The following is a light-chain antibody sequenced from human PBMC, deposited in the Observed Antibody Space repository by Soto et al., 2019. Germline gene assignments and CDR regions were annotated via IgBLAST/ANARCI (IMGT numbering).Light chain of an antibody. CDR3: QQYGSSPPT. CDR1: QSVSSSY. CDR2: GAS. Sequence: EIVLTQSPGTLSLSPGERATLSCRASQSVSSSYLAWYQQKPGQAPRLLIYGASSRATGIPDRFSGSGSGTDFTLTSSRLELEDFAVYYCQQYGSSPPTFGPGTKVDIK. V-gene: IGKV3-20*01. J-gene: IGKJ3*01.